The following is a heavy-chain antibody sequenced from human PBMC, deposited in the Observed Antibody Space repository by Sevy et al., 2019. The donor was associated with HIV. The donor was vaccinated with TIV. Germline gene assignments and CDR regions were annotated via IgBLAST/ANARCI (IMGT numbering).Heavy chain of an antibody. J-gene: IGHJ4*02. D-gene: IGHD3-10*01. CDR3: ARAPSGNYLGPVDY. V-gene: IGHV1-8*03. Sequence: ASVKVSCKASGYTFTRYDINWVRQATGQGLEWMGWMNPKSGNAGYARKFQGRVTITRDTSISTAYMELSSLKSDDSAVYFCARAPSGNYLGPVDYWGQGTLVTVSS. CDR2: MNPKSGNA. CDR1: GYTFTRYD.